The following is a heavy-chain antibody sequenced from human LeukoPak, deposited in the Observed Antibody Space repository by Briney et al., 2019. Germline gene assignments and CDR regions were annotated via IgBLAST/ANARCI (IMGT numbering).Heavy chain of an antibody. J-gene: IGHJ4*02. CDR3: AKGSSIFGVVRGEY. V-gene: IGHV3-23*01. Sequence: GGSLRLSCAASGFTFSSYAMSWVRQAPGKGLEWVSAISGSGGSTYYADSVKGRFTISRDNSKNTLYLQMNSLRAEDTAVYYCAKGSSIFGVVRGEYWGQGTLVTVSS. D-gene: IGHD3-3*01. CDR1: GFTFSSYA. CDR2: ISGSGGST.